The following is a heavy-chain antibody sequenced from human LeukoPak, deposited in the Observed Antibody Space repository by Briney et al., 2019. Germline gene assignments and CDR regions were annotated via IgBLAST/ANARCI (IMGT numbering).Heavy chain of an antibody. V-gene: IGHV3-64*01. D-gene: IGHD3-3*01. Sequence: GGSLRLSCAASGFTFSSYAMHWVRQAPGKGLEHVSAISSNGGSTYYANSVKGRFTISRDNSKNTLYLQMGSLRAEDMAVYYCARARGQDDFWSGYYNRYYYMDVWGKGTTVTVSS. CDR1: GFTFSSYA. J-gene: IGHJ6*03. CDR2: ISSNGGST. CDR3: ARARGQDDFWSGYYNRYYYMDV.